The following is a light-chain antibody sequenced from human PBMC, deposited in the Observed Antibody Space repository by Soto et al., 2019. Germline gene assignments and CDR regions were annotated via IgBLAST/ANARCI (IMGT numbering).Light chain of an antibody. V-gene: IGLV2-11*01. Sequence: QSALIQPRSVSGSPGQSVTISCTGTSSDVGPYNFVSWFQHHPGKAPKPIIFRVTQRPSGVPDRFSGSKSGDTASLTISGLQPEDEADYYCCSFAGRGTYVVFGGGTKVTVL. CDR2: RVT. CDR1: SSDVGPYNF. J-gene: IGLJ2*01. CDR3: CSFAGRGTYVV.